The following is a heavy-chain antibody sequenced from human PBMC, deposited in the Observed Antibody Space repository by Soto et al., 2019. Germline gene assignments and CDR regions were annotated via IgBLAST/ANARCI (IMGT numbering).Heavy chain of an antibody. J-gene: IGHJ3*02. V-gene: IGHV3-66*01. D-gene: IGHD2-15*01. CDR2: ISNRGDT. Sequence: GGALRLSCPASGFIVSDTYVNWVRQAPGKGLEWVSVISNRGDTHYADSVRGRFSLSRDISDNTLHLQMNNLRVEDTAVYYCAREPRYCRGGSCSITGDAYDIWGQGTMVTVSS. CDR1: GFIVSDTY. CDR3: AREPRYCRGGSCSITGDAYDI.